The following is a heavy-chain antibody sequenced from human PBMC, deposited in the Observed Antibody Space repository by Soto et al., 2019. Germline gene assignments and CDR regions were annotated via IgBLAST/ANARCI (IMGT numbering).Heavy chain of an antibody. D-gene: IGHD4-17*01. Sequence: QVQLVESGGGVVQPGRSLRLSCAASGFTFSSYGMNWVRQAPGKGLEWVAVISYDGSNKYYADSVKGRFTISRDNSKNTLYLQMNSLRAEDTAVYYCAKDYGDHDAFDIWGQGTMVTVSS. CDR3: AKDYGDHDAFDI. CDR1: GFTFSSYG. CDR2: ISYDGSNK. J-gene: IGHJ3*02. V-gene: IGHV3-30*18.